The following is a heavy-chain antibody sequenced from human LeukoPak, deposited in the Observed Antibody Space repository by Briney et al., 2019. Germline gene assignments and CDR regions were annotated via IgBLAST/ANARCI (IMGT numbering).Heavy chain of an antibody. Sequence: GGSLRLSCAASGFTFSNAWMSWVRQAPGKGLEWVGRIKSKTDGGTTDYAAPVKGRFTISRDNAKNSLYLQMNSLRAEDTAVYYCARDPHYSSSSPDYFDYWGQGTLVTVSS. CDR3: ARDPHYSSSSPDYFDY. V-gene: IGHV3-15*01. D-gene: IGHD6-6*01. CDR1: GFTFSNAW. CDR2: IKSKTDGGTT. J-gene: IGHJ4*02.